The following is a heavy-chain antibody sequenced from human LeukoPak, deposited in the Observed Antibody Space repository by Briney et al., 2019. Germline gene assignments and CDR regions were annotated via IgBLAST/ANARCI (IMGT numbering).Heavy chain of an antibody. Sequence: GGSLRLSCAASGLTFSSYSMNWVRQAPGKGLEWVSSISSSSSYIYYADSVKGRFTISRDNAKSSLYLQMNSLRAEDTAVYYCAREGIAVAGSTLDYWGQGTLVTVSS. J-gene: IGHJ4*02. CDR3: AREGIAVAGSTLDY. V-gene: IGHV3-21*01. CDR2: ISSSSSYI. D-gene: IGHD6-19*01. CDR1: GLTFSSYS.